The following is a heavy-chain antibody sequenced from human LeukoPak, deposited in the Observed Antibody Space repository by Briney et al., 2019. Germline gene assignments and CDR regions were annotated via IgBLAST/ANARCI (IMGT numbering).Heavy chain of an antibody. CDR3: ARDSAVGIDY. Sequence: SETLSLTCTVSGGSISSYYWRWIRQPPGKGLEWIGYIYYSGSTNYNPSLKSRVTISVDTSKNQFSLKLSSVTAADTAVYYCARDSAVGIDYWGQGTLVTVSS. V-gene: IGHV4-59*01. CDR2: IYYSGST. J-gene: IGHJ4*02. D-gene: IGHD4-23*01. CDR1: GGSISSYY.